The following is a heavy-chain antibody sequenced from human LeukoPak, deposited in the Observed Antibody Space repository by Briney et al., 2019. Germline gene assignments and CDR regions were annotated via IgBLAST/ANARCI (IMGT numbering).Heavy chain of an antibody. CDR1: GGTFSSYA. D-gene: IGHD3-16*01. Sequence: ASAKVSCKASGGTFSSYAISWVRQAPGQGLEWMGGIIPIFGTANYAQKFQGRVTITTDESTSTAYMELSSLRSEDTAVYYCATPGGKYGAGYYYYMDVWGKGTTVTVSS. J-gene: IGHJ6*03. CDR2: IIPIFGTA. V-gene: IGHV1-69*05. CDR3: ATPGGKYGAGYYYYMDV.